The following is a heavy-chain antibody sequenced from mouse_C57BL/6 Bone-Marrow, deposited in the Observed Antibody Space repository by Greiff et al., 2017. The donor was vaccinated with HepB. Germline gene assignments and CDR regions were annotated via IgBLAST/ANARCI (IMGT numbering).Heavy chain of an antibody. V-gene: IGHV14-4*01. CDR1: GFNIKDDY. Sequence: EVQLQQSGAELVRPGASVKLSCTASGFNIKDDYMHWVKQRPEQGLEWIGWIDPENGDTEYASKFQGKATITADTSSNKAYLQLSSLTSEDTAVYYCTSGNYYYAMDYWGQGTSVTVSS. CDR2: IDPENGDT. D-gene: IGHD2-1*01. CDR3: TSGNYYYAMDY. J-gene: IGHJ4*01.